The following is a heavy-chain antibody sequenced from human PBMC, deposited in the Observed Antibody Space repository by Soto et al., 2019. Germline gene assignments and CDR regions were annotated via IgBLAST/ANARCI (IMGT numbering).Heavy chain of an antibody. CDR2: IKSKTDGGTT. V-gene: IGHV3-15*01. J-gene: IGHJ6*03. Sequence: GGSLRLSCAAFGFTFSNAWMSWVRQAPGKGLEWVGRIKSKTDGGTTDYAAPVKGRFTISRDDSKNTLYLQMNSLKTEDTAVYYCTTVQTTVTTLYYYYYMDVWGKGTTVTVSS. D-gene: IGHD4-17*01. CDR3: TTVQTTVTTLYYYYYMDV. CDR1: GFTFSNAW.